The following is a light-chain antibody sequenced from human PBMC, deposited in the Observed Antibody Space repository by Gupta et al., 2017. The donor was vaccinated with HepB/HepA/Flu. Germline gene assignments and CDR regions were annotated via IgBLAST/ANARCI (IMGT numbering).Light chain of an antibody. CDR3: QHSNNWPPLT. Sequence: IVMTQSPATLSVSPGERVTLSCRASQSINSNLAWYQQKPGQAPRLLIYAASTRATGIPARFSGIGSGTEFTLTINSRQSEDSAVYYCQHSNNWPPLTFGGGTKVEIK. V-gene: IGKV3-15*01. CDR2: AAS. J-gene: IGKJ4*01. CDR1: QSINSN.